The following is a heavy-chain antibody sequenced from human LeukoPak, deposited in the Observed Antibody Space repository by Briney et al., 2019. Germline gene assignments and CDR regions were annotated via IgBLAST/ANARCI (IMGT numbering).Heavy chain of an antibody. V-gene: IGHV3-15*01. CDR3: TTIDPGIAVAGTVDY. J-gene: IGHJ4*02. Sequence: GRSLRLSCAASGFTFSNAWMSWVRQAPGKGLEWVGRIKSKTDGGTTDYAAPVKGRFTISRDDSKNTLYLQMNSLKTEDTAVYYCTTIDPGIAVAGTVDYWGQGTLVTVSS. CDR1: GFTFSNAW. CDR2: IKSKTDGGTT. D-gene: IGHD6-19*01.